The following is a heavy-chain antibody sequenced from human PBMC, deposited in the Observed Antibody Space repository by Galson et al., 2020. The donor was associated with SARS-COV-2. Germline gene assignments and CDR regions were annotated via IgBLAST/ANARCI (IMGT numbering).Heavy chain of an antibody. V-gene: IGHV4-30-4*01. J-gene: IGHJ3*02. D-gene: IGHD3-10*01. CDR2: IFYIGNT. CDR3: ARDLDPMYYYDTFAI. Sequence: ETSETLSLTCTVSGGSISSGDYYWSWIRQPPGKGLEWIGYIFYIGNTYYNPSLKSRLTIAVDTSKNQFSLKLSSVTAADTAVYYCARDLDPMYYYDTFAIWGQGTMVTVSS. CDR1: GGSISSGDYY.